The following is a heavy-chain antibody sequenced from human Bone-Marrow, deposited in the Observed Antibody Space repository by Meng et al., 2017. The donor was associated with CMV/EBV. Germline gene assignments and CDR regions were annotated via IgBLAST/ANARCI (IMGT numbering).Heavy chain of an antibody. V-gene: IGHV1-18*01. CDR2: ISAYNGNT. Sequence: ASVKVSCKASGYTFTSYGISWVRQAPGQGLEWMGWISAYNGNTNYAQKLQGRVTMTTDTSTSTAYMELRSLRSDDTAVYYCARPYTIFGVVIPGVLDYWGQGTLVTVSS. J-gene: IGHJ4*02. CDR3: ARPYTIFGVVIPGVLDY. D-gene: IGHD3-3*01. CDR1: GYTFTSYG.